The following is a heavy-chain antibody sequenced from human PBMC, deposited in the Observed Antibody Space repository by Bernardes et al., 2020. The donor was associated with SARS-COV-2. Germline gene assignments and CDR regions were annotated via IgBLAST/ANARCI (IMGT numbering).Heavy chain of an antibody. Sequence: GDSLRLSCAASGFAFTPAWMTWVRQAPGKGLEWVANIKRDGSETYYVDSVKGRFTISRDNAKNLVFLQMNSLRAEDTAVFYCARSAGMDVWGQGTMVTVSS. CDR3: ARSAGMDV. V-gene: IGHV3-7*03. CDR1: GFAFTPAW. J-gene: IGHJ6*02. CDR2: IKRDGSET.